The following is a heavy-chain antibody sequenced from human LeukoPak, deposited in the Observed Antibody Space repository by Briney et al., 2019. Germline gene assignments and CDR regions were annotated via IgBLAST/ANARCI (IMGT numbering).Heavy chain of an antibody. CDR2: IKSKTAGGTT. J-gene: IGHJ4*02. Sequence: PGGSLRLSCAASGLTFSKAWMTWVRQAPGKGLEWVGRIKSKTAGGTTDYAAPVKGRFTISRDDSKNTLYLEMNSLKTEDTAVYYCTTGESMVGTTIHVRWADWGQGTLVTVSS. CDR1: GLTFSKAW. CDR3: TTGESMVGTTIHVRWAD. D-gene: IGHD1-26*01. V-gene: IGHV3-15*01.